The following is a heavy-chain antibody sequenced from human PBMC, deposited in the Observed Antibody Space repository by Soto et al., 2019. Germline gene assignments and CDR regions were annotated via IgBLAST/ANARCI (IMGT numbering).Heavy chain of an antibody. CDR2: IIPIFGTA. CDR1: GGTFSSYA. J-gene: IGHJ4*02. V-gene: IGHV1-69*12. Sequence: QVQLVQSGAEVKKPGSSVKVSCKASGGTFSSYAISWVRQAPGQGLEWMGGIIPIFGTANYAQKFQGRVTITADESTSTAYMELSSLRSEDTAVYYCARYSVVGYSYGANTGYYFDYWGQGTLVTVSS. D-gene: IGHD5-18*01. CDR3: ARYSVVGYSYGANTGYYFDY.